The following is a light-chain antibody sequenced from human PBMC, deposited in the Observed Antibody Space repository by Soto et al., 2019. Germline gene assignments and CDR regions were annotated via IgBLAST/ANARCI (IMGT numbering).Light chain of an antibody. J-gene: IGKJ2*01. CDR3: QQYATSPYT. Sequence: DNVLTQSPGTLSFSPGDRATLSCRASQIVTNNYLAWYQHRPGQAPRLLIYGASSRAAGIPDRFTGRGSGTDCTLTSKRVEPEDFAVYYCQQYATSPYTFGRGVWLDI. V-gene: IGKV3-20*01. CDR1: QIVTNNY. CDR2: GAS.